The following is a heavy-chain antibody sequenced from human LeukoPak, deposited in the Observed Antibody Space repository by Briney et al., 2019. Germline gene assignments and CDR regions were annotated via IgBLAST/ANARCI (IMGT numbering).Heavy chain of an antibody. CDR2: INPSGGVT. CDR3: ARDSEEVSALDY. Sequence: ASVKVSCKASGYTFSDNYIHWVRQAPGQGLEWMGIINPSGGVTTYAQKFQGRVTMTRDTSTSTIYMDLSSLKSEDTAVYYCARDSEEVSALDYWGQGTLVTVSS. D-gene: IGHD5/OR15-5a*01. CDR1: GYTFSDNY. J-gene: IGHJ4*02. V-gene: IGHV1-46*01.